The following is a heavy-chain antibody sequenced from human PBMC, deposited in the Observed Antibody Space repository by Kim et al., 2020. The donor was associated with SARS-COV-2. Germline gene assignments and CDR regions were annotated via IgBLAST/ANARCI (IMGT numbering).Heavy chain of an antibody. V-gene: IGHV1-69*06. J-gene: IGHJ6*02. CDR3: ARVTGKTSYYYGMDV. Sequence: SVKVSCKASGGTFSSYAISWVRQAPGQGLEWMGGIIPIFGTANYAQKFQGRVTITADKSTSTAYMELSSLRSEDTAVYYCARVTGKTSYYYGMDVWGQGTTVTVSS. CDR2: IIPIFGTA. D-gene: IGHD1-1*01. CDR1: GGTFSSYA.